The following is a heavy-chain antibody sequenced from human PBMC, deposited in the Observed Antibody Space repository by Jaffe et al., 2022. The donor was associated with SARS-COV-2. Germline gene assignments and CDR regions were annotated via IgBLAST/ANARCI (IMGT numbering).Heavy chain of an antibody. D-gene: IGHD6-13*01. V-gene: IGHV3-30*18. Sequence: QVQLVESGGGVVQPGRSLRLSCEASGFTFSNYGIHWVRQAPGKGLEWVAVISYDGSNKLYVDSVRGRFTISRDNSKNTLYLQMNSLRAEDTAMYYCAKDLYYRSSWGVFEYWGQGTLVTVSS. CDR1: GFTFSNYG. CDR2: ISYDGSNK. CDR3: AKDLYYRSSWGVFEY. J-gene: IGHJ4*02.